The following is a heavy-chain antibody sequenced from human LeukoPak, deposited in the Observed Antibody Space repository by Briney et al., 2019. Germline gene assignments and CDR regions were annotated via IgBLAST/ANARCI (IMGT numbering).Heavy chain of an antibody. CDR2: INPNSGGT. CDR1: GYTFTGYY. CDR3: ARDPDSSGYPPGDYGMDV. D-gene: IGHD3-22*01. Sequence: ASVTVSCKASGYTFTGYYMHWVRQAPGQGLEWMGWINPNSGGTNYAQKFQGRVTMTRDTSISTAYMELSRLRSDDTAVYYCARDPDSSGYPPGDYGMDVWGQGTTVTVSS. V-gene: IGHV1-2*02. J-gene: IGHJ6*02.